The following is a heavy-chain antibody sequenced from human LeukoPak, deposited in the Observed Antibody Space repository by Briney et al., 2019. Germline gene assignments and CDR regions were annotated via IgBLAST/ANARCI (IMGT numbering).Heavy chain of an antibody. J-gene: IGHJ4*02. Sequence: SETLSLTCTVSGYSISSGYYWGWIRPPPGKGLEWIGEINHSGSTNYNPSLKSRVTISVDTSKNQFSLKLSSVTAADTAVYYCARGPSSVGATFFDYWGQGTLVTVSS. CDR3: ARGPSSVGATFFDY. CDR1: GYSISSGYY. D-gene: IGHD1-26*01. V-gene: IGHV4-38-2*02. CDR2: INHSGST.